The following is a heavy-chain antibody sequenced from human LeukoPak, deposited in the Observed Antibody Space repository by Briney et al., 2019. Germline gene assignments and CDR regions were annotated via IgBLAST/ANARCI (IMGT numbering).Heavy chain of an antibody. CDR3: ARDDNYDSSGYFMFDP. D-gene: IGHD3-22*01. CDR2: IKQDGSEK. V-gene: IGHV3-7*01. CDR1: GFTFSNSW. J-gene: IGHJ5*02. Sequence: GGSLRLSCVASGFTFSNSWMYWVRQAPGKGLEWVANIKQDGSEKYYVDSVKGRFTISRDNAKNSLYLQMNSLRAEDTAVYYCARDDNYDSSGYFMFDPWGQGTLVTVSS.